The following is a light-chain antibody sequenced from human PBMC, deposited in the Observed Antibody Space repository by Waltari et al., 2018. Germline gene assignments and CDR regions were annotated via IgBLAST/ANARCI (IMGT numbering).Light chain of an antibody. V-gene: IGKV3-11*01. CDR3: HQRSNWPLT. CDR2: DAS. Sequence: EIVLTQSPATLSLSPGERASLPCRASQSVDTYLAWYQHKPGQVPRLLIYDASNRATGIPARFSGSGSGADFTLIISSLEPEDFAVYYWHQRSNWPLTFGGGTKVEIK. J-gene: IGKJ4*01. CDR1: QSVDTY.